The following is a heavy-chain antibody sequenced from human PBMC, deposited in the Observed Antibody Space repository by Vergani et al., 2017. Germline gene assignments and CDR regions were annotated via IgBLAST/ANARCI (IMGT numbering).Heavy chain of an antibody. J-gene: IGHJ6*03. CDR3: ASGGYSNYDRWSDYYYYMDV. Sequence: QVQLQQWGAGLLKPSETLSLTCAVYGGSFSGYYWSWIRQPPGKGLEWIGEINHSGSTNYNPSLKSRVTISVDTSKNQFSLKLSSVTAADTAVYYCASGGYSNYDRWSDYYYYMDVWGKGTTVTVSS. V-gene: IGHV4-34*01. D-gene: IGHD4-11*01. CDR1: GGSFSGYY. CDR2: INHSGST.